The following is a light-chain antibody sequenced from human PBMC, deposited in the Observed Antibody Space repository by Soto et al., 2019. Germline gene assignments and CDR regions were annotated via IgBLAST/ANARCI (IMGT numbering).Light chain of an antibody. CDR2: DAS. Sequence: EIVLTQSPATLSLSPGERATLSCRASQSVSSYLAWYQQKPGQAPTRLIYDASNRAAGVPPRFSGRGSGTAFTLTIGTLDPEEFAVYSGLRRSNAPPTFGQGTRLEI. CDR3: LRRSNAPPT. J-gene: IGKJ5*01. V-gene: IGKV3-11*01. CDR1: QSVSSY.